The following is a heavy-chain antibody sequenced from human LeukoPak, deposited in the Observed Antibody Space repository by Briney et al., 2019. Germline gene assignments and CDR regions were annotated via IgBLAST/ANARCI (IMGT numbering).Heavy chain of an antibody. J-gene: IGHJ6*03. Sequence: ASVKVSCKASGYTFTGYYMHWVRQAPGQGLEWMGWINPNSGGTNYAQKFQGRVTMTRDTSISTAYMELSRLRSDDTAVYYCARGPSMGYPHYYDSSGYNYYYMDVWGKGTTVTVSS. CDR3: ARGPSMGYPHYYDSSGYNYYYMDV. CDR1: GYTFTGYY. D-gene: IGHD3-22*01. V-gene: IGHV1-2*02. CDR2: INPNSGGT.